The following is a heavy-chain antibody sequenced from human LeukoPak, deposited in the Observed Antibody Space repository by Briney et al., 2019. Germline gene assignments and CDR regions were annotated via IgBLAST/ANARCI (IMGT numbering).Heavy chain of an antibody. V-gene: IGHV3-73*01. CDR3: TSLGYSYGYEDL. CDR2: IRSKANSYAT. Sequence: PGGSLRLSCAASGFTFSGSAMHWVRQASGKGLEWVGRIRSKANSYATAYAASVKGRSTISRDDSKNTAYLQMNSLKTEDTAVYYCTSLGYSYGYEDLWGQGTLVTVSS. D-gene: IGHD5-18*01. J-gene: IGHJ4*02. CDR1: GFTFSGSA.